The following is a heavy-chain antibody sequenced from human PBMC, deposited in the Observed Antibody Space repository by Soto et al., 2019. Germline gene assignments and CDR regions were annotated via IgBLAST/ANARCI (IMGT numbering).Heavy chain of an antibody. CDR2: ISYDGSNK. V-gene: IGHV3-30*18. J-gene: IGHJ3*02. D-gene: IGHD6-19*01. Sequence: QVQLVESGGGVVQPGRSLRLSCAASGFTFSSYGMHWVRQAPGKGLECVAVISYDGSNKYYADSVKGRFTISRDNSKNTLYLQMNSLRAEDTTVYYCANEPYSSGGYFPRNDAFDIWGQGTMVTVSS. CDR1: GFTFSSYG. CDR3: ANEPYSSGGYFPRNDAFDI.